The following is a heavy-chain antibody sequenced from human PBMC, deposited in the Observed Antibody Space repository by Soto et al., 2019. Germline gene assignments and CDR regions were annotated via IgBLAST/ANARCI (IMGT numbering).Heavy chain of an antibody. CDR2: INADYGNT. J-gene: IGHJ6*02. D-gene: IGHD5-18*01. V-gene: IGHV1-18*01. CDR1: GYTFYSHS. Sequence: QAQLVQSGAEVRKPGASVKLSCKASGYTFYSHSISWVRQAPGQGLEWMGRINADYGNTQYAQKFRGRVTMTTDTSTTTVYMELTNLRSDDTAVYYCARCIQGDYYYGMDVWGQGTTVTVSS. CDR3: ARCIQGDYYYGMDV.